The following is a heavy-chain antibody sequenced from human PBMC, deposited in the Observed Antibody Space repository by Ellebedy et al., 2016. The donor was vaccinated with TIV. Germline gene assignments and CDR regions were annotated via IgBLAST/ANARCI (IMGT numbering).Heavy chain of an antibody. CDR3: ARVRRGSSGMDV. J-gene: IGHJ6*02. CDR2: INPDSGGT. Sequence: ASVKVSCKASGYTFTANYVHWVRQAPGQSLEWMGWINPDSGGTNFAQNFQGRVSMTRDASINTVYMELSRLESDDTATYYCARVRRGSSGMDVWGQGTTVTVS. V-gene: IGHV1-2*02. D-gene: IGHD3-22*01. CDR1: GYTFTANY.